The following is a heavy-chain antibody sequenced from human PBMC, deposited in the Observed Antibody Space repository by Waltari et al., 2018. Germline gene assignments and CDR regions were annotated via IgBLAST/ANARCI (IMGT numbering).Heavy chain of an antibody. CDR2: IHYSGRT. D-gene: IGHD3-10*01. J-gene: IGHJ6*02. V-gene: IGHV4-59*08. CDR1: GGSMSSYY. CDR3: ARHFPAPGSYYIYGMDV. Sequence: QVQLQESGPGLVKPSETLSLTCTVSGGSMSSYYWSWFRPPPGKGLEWIGYIHYSGRTNYNPSLKSRITISLDVSKNQFALKLSSVTAADTAMYYCARHFPAPGSYYIYGMDVWGQGTTVTVSS.